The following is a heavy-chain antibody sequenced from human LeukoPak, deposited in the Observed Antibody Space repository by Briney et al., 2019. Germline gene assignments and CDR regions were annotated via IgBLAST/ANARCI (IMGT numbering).Heavy chain of an antibody. CDR3: AKNSGYGAKFPFDY. D-gene: IGHD5-12*01. V-gene: IGHV3-23*01. Sequence: GGSLTLSCAASGFTFSSYAMSWVRQPPGRGLEWVSAISGSFGSTYYADSVKGRFTISRDNPKNTLYLQMNSLRAEDTAVYYCAKNSGYGAKFPFDYWGQGTVVPVSS. CDR2: ISGSFGST. J-gene: IGHJ4*02. CDR1: GFTFSSYA.